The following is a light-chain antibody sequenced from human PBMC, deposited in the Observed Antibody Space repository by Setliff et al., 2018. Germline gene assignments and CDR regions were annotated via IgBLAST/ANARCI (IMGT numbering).Light chain of an antibody. J-gene: IGKJ4*01. Sequence: DIQLTQSPSFLSASVGDRVIITCRASQDISNFFAWYQQKPGKAPKILIWGASHLQSGVPSRFSGDRSGAEYTLTINFLQPGDFATYYCQQLISFPRTFGGGTKVDIK. CDR2: GAS. V-gene: IGKV1-9*01. CDR1: QDISNF. CDR3: QQLISFPRT.